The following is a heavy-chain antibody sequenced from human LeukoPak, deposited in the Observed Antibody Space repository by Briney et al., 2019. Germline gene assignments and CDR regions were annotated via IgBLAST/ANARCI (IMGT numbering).Heavy chain of an antibody. CDR2: IYSGGST. J-gene: IGHJ4*02. V-gene: IGHV3-53*01. CDR3: ARDPGPMAGSDY. CDR1: GFTVSSNY. D-gene: IGHD1-26*01. Sequence: QSGGSLRLSCAASGFTVSSNYMSWVRQAPGKGLEWVSVIYSGGSTYYADSVKGRFTISRDNSKNTLYLQMNSLRAEDTAVYYCARDPGPMAGSDYWGQGTLDTVSS.